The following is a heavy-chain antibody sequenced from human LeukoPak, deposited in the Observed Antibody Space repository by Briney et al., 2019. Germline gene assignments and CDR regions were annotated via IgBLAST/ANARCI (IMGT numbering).Heavy chain of an antibody. J-gene: IGHJ4*02. CDR1: GGSFSGYY. D-gene: IGHD4-17*01. CDR3: ARDGFHDYGDRLFDY. Sequence: SETLSLTCAVYGGSFSGYYWSWIRQPPGKGLEWIGEINHSGSTNYNPSLKSRVTISVDTSKNQFSLKLSSVTAADTAVYYCARDGFHDYGDRLFDYWGQGTLVTVSS. CDR2: INHSGST. V-gene: IGHV4-34*01.